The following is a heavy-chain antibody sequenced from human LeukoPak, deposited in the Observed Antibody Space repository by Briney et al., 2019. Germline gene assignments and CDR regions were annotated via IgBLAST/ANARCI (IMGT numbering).Heavy chain of an antibody. CDR1: GFTFSSYA. D-gene: IGHD5-18*01. CDR2: ISGSGGDT. Sequence: PGGSLRLSCAASGFTFSSYAMSWVRQAPGKGLEWVSGISGSGGDTYYADSVKGRFTISRDNSKNTLYLQMSSLRAEDTAVYYCAKVLRGYTYGKFDYWGQGTLVTVSS. CDR3: AKVLRGYTYGKFDY. J-gene: IGHJ4*02. V-gene: IGHV3-23*01.